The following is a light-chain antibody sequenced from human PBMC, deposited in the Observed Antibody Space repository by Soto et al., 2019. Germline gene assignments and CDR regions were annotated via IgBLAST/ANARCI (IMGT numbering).Light chain of an antibody. CDR2: SNN. J-gene: IGLJ2*01. V-gene: IGLV1-47*02. CDR3: AAWDDSLSGHVV. CDR1: SSNIGSNY. Sequence: QSVLTQPPSASGTPGQRVTISCSGSSSNIGSNYVYWYQQLPGTAPKLLIYSNNQRPSGVPDRFSGSKSGTSASLAISGLRSEDGADYYCAAWDDSLSGHVVFGGGTKLTVL.